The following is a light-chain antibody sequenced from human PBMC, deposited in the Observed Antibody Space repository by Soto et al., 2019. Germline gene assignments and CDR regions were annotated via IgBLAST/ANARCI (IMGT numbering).Light chain of an antibody. CDR2: EVS. Sequence: QSALTQPPSASGSPGQSVTISCAGSSSDIGASNSVSWYQQHPGKAPKLMIYEVSNRPSGVSNRFSGSKSGNTASLTISGLQAEDEADYYCSSYTSSSTYVFGTGTKLTVL. J-gene: IGLJ1*01. CDR3: SSYTSSSTYV. CDR1: SSDIGASNS. V-gene: IGLV2-14*01.